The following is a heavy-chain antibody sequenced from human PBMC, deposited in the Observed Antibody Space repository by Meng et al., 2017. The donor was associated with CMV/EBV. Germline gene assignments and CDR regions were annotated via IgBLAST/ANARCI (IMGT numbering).Heavy chain of an antibody. V-gene: IGHV3-23*01. CDR2: ISGSGGST. J-gene: IGHJ4*02. D-gene: IGHD2-21*02. CDR3: AHQPIPTVFPALPPDY. Sequence: GESLKISCAASGFTFSSYAMSWVRQAPGKGLGWVSAISGSGGSTYYADSVKGRFTISRDNSKNTLYLQMNSLRAEDTAVYYCAHQPIPTVFPALPPDYWGQGTLVTVSS. CDR1: GFTFSSYA.